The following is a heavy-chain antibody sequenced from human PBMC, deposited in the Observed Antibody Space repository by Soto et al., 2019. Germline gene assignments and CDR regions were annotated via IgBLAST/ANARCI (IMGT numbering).Heavy chain of an antibody. J-gene: IGHJ4*02. D-gene: IGHD5-12*01. CDR1: GFTFSSYA. CDR3: AKDSKYIVATYYFDY. Sequence: GGSLRLSCAASGFTFSSYAMSWVRQAPGKGLEWVSAISGSGGSTYYADSVKGRFTISRDNSKNTLYLQMNSLRAEDTAVYYCAKDSKYIVATYYFDYWGQGTLVTGSS. V-gene: IGHV3-23*01. CDR2: ISGSGGST.